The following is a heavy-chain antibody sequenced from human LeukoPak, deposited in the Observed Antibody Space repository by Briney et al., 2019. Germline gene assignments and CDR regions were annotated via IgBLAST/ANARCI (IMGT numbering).Heavy chain of an antibody. D-gene: IGHD3-22*01. J-gene: IGHJ4*02. CDR3: AGRYYYDSSGYPRDH. CDR2: ISYDGSNK. V-gene: IGHV3-30*03. CDR1: GFTFSSYS. Sequence: GGSLRLSCAASGFTFSSYSMNWVRQAPGKGLEWVAVISYDGSNKYYADSVKGRFTISRDNSKNTLYLQMNSLRAEDTAVYYCAGRYYYDSSGYPRDHWGQGTLVTVSS.